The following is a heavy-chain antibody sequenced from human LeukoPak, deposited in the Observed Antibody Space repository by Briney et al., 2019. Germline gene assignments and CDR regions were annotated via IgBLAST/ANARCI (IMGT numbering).Heavy chain of an antibody. CDR3: AREEPVPYYYYGMDV. CDR1: GFTFSSYS. V-gene: IGHV3-21*01. D-gene: IGHD1-26*01. Sequence: PGGSLRLSCAASGFTFSSYSMNWVRQAPGKGLEWVSSISSSSYIYYADSVKGRFTISRDNAKNSLYLQMNSLRAEDTAVYYCAREEPVPYYYYGMDVWGQGTMVTVSS. J-gene: IGHJ6*02. CDR2: ISSSSYI.